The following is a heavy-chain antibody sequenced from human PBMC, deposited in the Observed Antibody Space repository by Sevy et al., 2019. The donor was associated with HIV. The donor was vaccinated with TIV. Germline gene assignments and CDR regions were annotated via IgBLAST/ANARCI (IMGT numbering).Heavy chain of an antibody. CDR2: IQYDGSNK. V-gene: IGHV3-30*02. J-gene: IGHJ4*02. CDR1: GFSFSSYG. CDR3: VKEGGGEGGDH. D-gene: IGHD2-21*01. Sequence: GGSLRLSCAASGFSFSSYGMHWVRQAPGKGLEWMSYIQYDGSNKDYADSVKGRFTISRDNSKNTLYLQMNSLRVEDRAVFHCVKEGGGEGGDHWGQGTLVTVSS.